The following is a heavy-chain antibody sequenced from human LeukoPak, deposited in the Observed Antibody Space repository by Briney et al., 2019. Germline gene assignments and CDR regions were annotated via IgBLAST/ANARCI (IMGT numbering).Heavy chain of an antibody. Sequence: GGSLRLFCAASGFTVSSNHMNWVRQAPGKGLEWVSVIYSGGSTYYADSVKGRFTISRHNSKNTLYLQMNSLRAEDTAVYYCARDQSSGGVDYWGQGTLVTVSS. CDR1: GFTVSSNH. V-gene: IGHV3-53*04. CDR2: IYSGGST. D-gene: IGHD3-10*01. CDR3: ARDQSSGGVDY. J-gene: IGHJ4*02.